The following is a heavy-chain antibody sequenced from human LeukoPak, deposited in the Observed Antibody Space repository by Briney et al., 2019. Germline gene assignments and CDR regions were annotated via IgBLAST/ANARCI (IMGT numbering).Heavy chain of an antibody. Sequence: PGRSLRLSCAASGFTFSSYGMHWVRQAPGKGLEWVAVISYDGSNKYYADSVKGRFTISRDNSKNTLYLQMNSLRAEDTAVYYCAKEALVDRYYDSSGYYGYWGQGTLVTVSS. CDR1: GFTFSSYG. CDR3: AKEALVDRYYDSSGYYGY. J-gene: IGHJ4*02. D-gene: IGHD3-22*01. V-gene: IGHV3-30*18. CDR2: ISYDGSNK.